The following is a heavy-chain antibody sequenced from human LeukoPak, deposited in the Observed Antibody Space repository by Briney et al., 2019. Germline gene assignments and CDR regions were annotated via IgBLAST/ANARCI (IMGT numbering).Heavy chain of an antibody. J-gene: IGHJ5*02. Sequence: GGSLRLSCAASGFTFSSYAMSWVRQAPGKGLEWVSAISGSGGSTYYADSVKGRFTISRDNSKNTLYLQMNSLRAEDTAVYYCAKGGDRVPAAIFVTYYVNWFDPWGQGTLVTVSS. V-gene: IGHV3-23*01. CDR3: AKGGDRVPAAIFVTYYVNWFDP. D-gene: IGHD2-2*02. CDR1: GFTFSSYA. CDR2: ISGSGGST.